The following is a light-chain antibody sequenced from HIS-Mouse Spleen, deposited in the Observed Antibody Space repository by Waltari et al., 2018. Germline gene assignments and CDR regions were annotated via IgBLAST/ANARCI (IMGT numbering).Light chain of an antibody. J-gene: IGLJ2*01. V-gene: IGLV2-14*01. Sequence: QSALTQPASVSGSPGQSITISCTGTSSDVGGYNYVSWYQQHPGKAPKLMIYEVSSRPSGVSHRFSGSKSCNTASLTISGLQAEDEADYYCSSYTSSSTVVFGGGTKLTVL. CDR1: SSDVGGYNY. CDR3: SSYTSSSTVV. CDR2: EVS.